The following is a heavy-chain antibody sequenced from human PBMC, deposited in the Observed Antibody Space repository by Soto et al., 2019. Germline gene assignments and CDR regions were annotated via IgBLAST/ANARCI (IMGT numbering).Heavy chain of an antibody. V-gene: IGHV3-30-3*01. J-gene: IGHJ6*02. CDR2: ISYDGSNK. CDR1: GFTFSSYA. D-gene: IGHD2-21*01. Sequence: VGSLRLSCAASGFTFSSYAMHWVRQAPGKGLEWVAVISYDGSNKYYADSVKGRFTISRDNSKNTLYLQMNSLRAEDTAVYYCARAIGHMGYYGMDVWGQGTTVTVSS. CDR3: ARAIGHMGYYGMDV.